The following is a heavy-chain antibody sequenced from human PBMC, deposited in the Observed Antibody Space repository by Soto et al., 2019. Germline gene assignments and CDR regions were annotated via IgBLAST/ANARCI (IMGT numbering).Heavy chain of an antibody. V-gene: IGHV3-48*01. J-gene: IGHJ4*02. Sequence: PGGSLRLSCAASGFTFNNYAMNWVRQAPGKGLEWVPHISSDGTSIHYVDSVRGRFAISRDNAQDSLYLQMHSLRAEDTAVYYCARGGRYCGGDCYSAEDYWGQGTLVTVSS. CDR1: GFTFNNYA. D-gene: IGHD2-21*02. CDR3: ARGGRYCGGDCYSAEDY. CDR2: ISSDGTSI.